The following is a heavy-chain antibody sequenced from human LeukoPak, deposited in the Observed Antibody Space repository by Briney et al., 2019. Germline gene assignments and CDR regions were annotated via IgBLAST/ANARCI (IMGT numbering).Heavy chain of an antibody. V-gene: IGHV3-7*01. CDR1: GFTFSSYW. D-gene: IGHD6-19*01. J-gene: IGHJ4*02. CDR3: ARDQSIAVAGTIPDSYYFDY. CDR2: IKQDGSEK. Sequence: GGSLRLSCAASGFTFSSYWMSWVRRAPGKGLEGVANIKQDGSEKYYVDSAKGRFTISRDNAKNSLYLQMNSLRGEDRAVYYCARDQSIAVAGTIPDSYYFDYWGQGTLVTVSS.